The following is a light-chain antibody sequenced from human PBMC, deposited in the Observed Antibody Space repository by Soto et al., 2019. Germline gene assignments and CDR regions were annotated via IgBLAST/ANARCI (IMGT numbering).Light chain of an antibody. V-gene: IGKV3D-20*02. CDR3: QQRNDWVT. CDR2: GAS. CDR1: QSVNSNY. Sequence: EIVLTQSPGTLSLSPGERATLSCRASQSVNSNYLTWYQQKPGLTPRLLIYGASSRATGIPDRFSGSGSGTDFILTISSLEPEDSGVYYCQQRNDWVTFGGGTKVDIK. J-gene: IGKJ4*01.